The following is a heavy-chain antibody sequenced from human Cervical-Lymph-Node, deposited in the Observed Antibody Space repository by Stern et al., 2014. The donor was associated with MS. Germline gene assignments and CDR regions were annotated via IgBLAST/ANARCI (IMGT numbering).Heavy chain of an antibody. J-gene: IGHJ5*02. D-gene: IGHD2-21*02. CDR2: IYYRGNT. Sequence: QVQLQESGPGLVKPSQTLSLTCTISGGSIKSGDYHWSWIRQPPGKGLEWIGYIYYRGNTYYNPSLKSRVTISVDTSKNQFSLNLTSVTAADTAVYYCAREVLYCVSDNCYSGWFDPWGQGTLVTVSS. V-gene: IGHV4-30-4*01. CDR1: GGSIKSGDYH. CDR3: AREVLYCVSDNCYSGWFDP.